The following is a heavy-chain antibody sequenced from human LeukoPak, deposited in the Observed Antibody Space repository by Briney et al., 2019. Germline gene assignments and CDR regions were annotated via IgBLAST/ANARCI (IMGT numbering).Heavy chain of an antibody. J-gene: IGHJ6*03. Sequence: PSETLSLTCTVSGDSISSGSYYWSWIRQPAGKGLEWIGRVYTSGSTNYNPSLRSRVTISVDSSKNQFSLKLNSVTAADTAVYYCARASRGFGLGMDVWGKGTTVTVSS. CDR3: ARASRGFGLGMDV. V-gene: IGHV4-61*02. CDR2: VYTSGST. CDR1: GDSISSGSYY. D-gene: IGHD3/OR15-3a*01.